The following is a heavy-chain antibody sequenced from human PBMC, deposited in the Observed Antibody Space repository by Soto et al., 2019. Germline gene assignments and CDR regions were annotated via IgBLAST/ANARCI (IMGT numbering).Heavy chain of an antibody. CDR1: GFTFDDYA. V-gene: IGHV3-9*01. CDR3: VKGRKPLNDGNSWTFDM. D-gene: IGHD4-17*01. J-gene: IGHJ3*02. Sequence: GGSLRLSCAASGFTFDDYAMHWVRQAPGKGLEWVSGVSWNSGRIGYVDSVEGRFTITRDDAKKSVYLQMNSLRSEDTALYYCVKGRKPLNDGNSWTFDMWGQGTMVTVSS. CDR2: VSWNSGRI.